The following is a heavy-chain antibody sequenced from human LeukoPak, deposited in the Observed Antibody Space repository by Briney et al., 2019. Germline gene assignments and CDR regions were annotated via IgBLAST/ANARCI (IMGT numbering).Heavy chain of an antibody. D-gene: IGHD1-26*01. Sequence: ASVKVSCKVSGYTLTELSMHWVRQAPGKGLEWMGGFDPEDGETIYAQKFQGRVTMTEDTSTDTAYMELSSLRSEDTAVYYCATVLIASGSYVWFDPWGQGTLVTVSS. V-gene: IGHV1-24*01. CDR3: ATVLIASGSYVWFDP. CDR2: FDPEDGET. CDR1: GYTLTELS. J-gene: IGHJ5*02.